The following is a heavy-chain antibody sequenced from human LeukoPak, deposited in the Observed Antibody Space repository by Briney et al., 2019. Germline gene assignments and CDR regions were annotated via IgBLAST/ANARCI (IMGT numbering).Heavy chain of an antibody. CDR3: AKEGARGGYSYGKHDY. J-gene: IGHJ4*02. D-gene: IGHD5-18*01. Sequence: GGSLRLSCAASGFTFSSYAMSWVRQAPGKGLEWVSAISGSGGSTYYADSVKGRFTISRDNSKNTLYLQMNSLRAEDTAVYYCAKEGARGGYSYGKHDYWGQGTLVTVSS. V-gene: IGHV3-23*01. CDR2: ISGSGGST. CDR1: GFTFSSYA.